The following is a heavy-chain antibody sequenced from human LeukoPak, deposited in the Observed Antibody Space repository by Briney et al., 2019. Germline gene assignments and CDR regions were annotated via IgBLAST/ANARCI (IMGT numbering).Heavy chain of an antibody. V-gene: IGHV3-23*01. CDR1: GFTFSSYA. J-gene: IGHJ5*02. CDR2: MSGSGGST. Sequence: PGGSLRLSCAASGFTFSSYAMSRVRQAPGKGLEWVSAMSGSGGSTYYADSVKGRVTISRDNSKNTQYLQMNSLRAEDTAVYYLAKDRGRPPANPASNWFDPWGQGTLVTVSS. D-gene: IGHD6-25*01. CDR3: AKDRGRPPANPASNWFDP.